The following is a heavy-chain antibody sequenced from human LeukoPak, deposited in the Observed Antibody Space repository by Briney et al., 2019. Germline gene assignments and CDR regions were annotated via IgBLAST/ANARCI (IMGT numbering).Heavy chain of an antibody. V-gene: IGHV3-30*04. J-gene: IGHJ4*02. Sequence: PGGSLRLSCAASGFTFSSYTMHWVRQAPGKGLEWVAVISYDGSNKYYADSVKGRFTISRDNSKNTLYLHMNSLRAEDTAVYYCARDEFVVGRDGYNYLPPSTFDYWGQGTLVTVSS. CDR2: ISYDGSNK. CDR3: ARDEFVVGRDGYNYLPPSTFDY. D-gene: IGHD5-24*01. CDR1: GFTFSSYT.